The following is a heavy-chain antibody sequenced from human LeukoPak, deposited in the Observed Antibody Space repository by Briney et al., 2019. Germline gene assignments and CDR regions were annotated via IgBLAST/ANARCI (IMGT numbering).Heavy chain of an antibody. CDR3: ARHYCSSTSCFYNWFDP. V-gene: IGHV4-59*08. CDR1: GGSFSGYY. D-gene: IGHD2-2*01. J-gene: IGHJ5*02. CDR2: IYYSGST. Sequence: SETLSLTCAVYGGSFSGYYWSWIRQPPGKGLEWTGYIYYSGSTNYNPSLKSRVTISVDTSKNQFSLKLSSVTAADTAVYYCARHYCSSTSCFYNWFDPWGQGTLVTVSS.